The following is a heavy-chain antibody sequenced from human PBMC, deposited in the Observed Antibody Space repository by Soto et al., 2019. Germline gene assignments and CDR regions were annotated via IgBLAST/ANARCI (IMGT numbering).Heavy chain of an antibody. Sequence: MNWVRQAPGKGLEWVAVISHDGSYKYYGDAVKGRFTISRDTSKNAVYLEMNSLRPEDTAVYYCAKGLLAIVGFTKQSTAYDIW. V-gene: IGHV3-30*18. CDR3: AKGLLAIVGFTKQSTAYDI. CDR2: ISHDGSYK. J-gene: IGHJ3*02. D-gene: IGHD1-26*01.